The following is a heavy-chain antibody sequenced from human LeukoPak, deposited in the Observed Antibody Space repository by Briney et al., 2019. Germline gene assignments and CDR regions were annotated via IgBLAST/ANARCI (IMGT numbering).Heavy chain of an antibody. CDR3: ARGVLGTPSTFDI. D-gene: IGHD3-16*01. CDR2: TYYRSKWYN. Sequence: SQTLSLTCAISGDSVSSNSAAWNWMRQSPSRGLEWLGRTYYRSKWYNDYAVSVKSRITINPDTSKNQFSLQLNSVTPEDTAVYYCARGVLGTPSTFDIWGQGTMVTVSS. J-gene: IGHJ3*02. CDR1: GDSVSSNSAA. V-gene: IGHV6-1*01.